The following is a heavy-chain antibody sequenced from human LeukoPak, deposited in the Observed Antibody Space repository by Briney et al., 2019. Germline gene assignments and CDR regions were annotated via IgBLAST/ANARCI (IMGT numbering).Heavy chain of an antibody. Sequence: SGTLSLTCAVSGGWLSSSNWLSWVRQPPAKGLEWIGDIYHSGSTNYNPSLKSRVTISVDKSKNQFSLKLSSVTAADTAVYYCARDPLVAAAGTWGQGTLVTVSS. D-gene: IGHD6-13*01. CDR2: IYHSGST. CDR3: ARDPLVAAAGT. V-gene: IGHV4-4*02. J-gene: IGHJ4*02. CDR1: GGWLSSSNW.